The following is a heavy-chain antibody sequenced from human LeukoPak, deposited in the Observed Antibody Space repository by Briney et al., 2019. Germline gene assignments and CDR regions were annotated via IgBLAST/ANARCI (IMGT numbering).Heavy chain of an antibody. CDR3: ARGYYAGRGHHFEY. CDR1: GFTFSGYG. D-gene: IGHD3-22*01. J-gene: IGHJ4*02. V-gene: IGHV3-33*01. Sequence: GKSLRLSCATSGFTFSGYGMHWVRQAPGKGLEWVTVIWSGGSNKYYADSVKGRFTISRDNSKNTLYLQMNSLRAEDTAVYYCARGYYAGRGHHFEYWGQGTLVTVSS. CDR2: IWSGGSNK.